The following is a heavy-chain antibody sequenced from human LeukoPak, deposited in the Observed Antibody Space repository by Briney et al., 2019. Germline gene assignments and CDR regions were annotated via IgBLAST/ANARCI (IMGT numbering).Heavy chain of an antibody. CDR1: GYIFTTYW. J-gene: IGHJ3*02. V-gene: IGHV5-51*01. CDR3: ATQGSSGWDDVFDI. CDR2: IYPGDSDT. D-gene: IGHD6-19*01. Sequence: RGESLKISCKGSGYIFTTYWLGWVRQMPGKGLEWMGIIYPGDSDTRYSPSFQGQVAISADKSISTAYLQWSSLKASGTAMYYCATQGSSGWDDVFDIWGQGTMVTVSS.